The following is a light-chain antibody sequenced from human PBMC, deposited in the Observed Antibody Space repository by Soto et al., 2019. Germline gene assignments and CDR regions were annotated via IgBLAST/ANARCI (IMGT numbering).Light chain of an antibody. CDR2: DAS. V-gene: IGKV1-5*01. J-gene: IGKJ2*01. CDR1: QSVSIW. CDR3: QQYETYSH. Sequence: DIQLTQSPSTLSASVGDRVTITCRASQSVSIWLAWYQQKPGRAPKLLIYDASNLQNGVPSRFSGSGSGTDFSLTISSLQADDFATYYCQQYETYSHFGQGTRLEIK.